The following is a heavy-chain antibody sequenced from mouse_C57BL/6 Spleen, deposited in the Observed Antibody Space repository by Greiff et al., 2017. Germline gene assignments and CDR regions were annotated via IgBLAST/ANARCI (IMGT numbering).Heavy chain of an antibody. Sequence: VQLQQSGAELVRPGASVKLSCTASGFNIKDAYMHWVKQRPEQGLAWIGWIDPENGDTEYASKFQGKATITADTSSNTAYLQLSRLTSEDTAVYYCTTGTTVVATGKYFDVWGTGATVTVSS. D-gene: IGHD1-1*01. CDR1: GFNIKDAY. CDR2: IDPENGDT. CDR3: TTGTTVVATGKYFDV. V-gene: IGHV14-4*01. J-gene: IGHJ1*03.